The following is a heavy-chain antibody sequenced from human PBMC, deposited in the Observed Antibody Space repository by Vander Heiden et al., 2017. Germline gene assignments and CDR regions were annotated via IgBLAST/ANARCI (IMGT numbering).Heavy chain of an antibody. V-gene: IGHV3-74*01. J-gene: IGHJ6*02. CDR1: GFPFRHHF. CDR2: INGDGSTT. CDR3: ARGNYGMDV. Sequence: VQLVESGGGFVQPVGSRRLSCAASGFPFRHHFIPRVRQAPGKGRVWVSNINGDGSTTNYADSVKGRFTISRDNAKNTLYLQMNNLRAEDTAVYYCARGNYGMDVWGQGTTVTVS.